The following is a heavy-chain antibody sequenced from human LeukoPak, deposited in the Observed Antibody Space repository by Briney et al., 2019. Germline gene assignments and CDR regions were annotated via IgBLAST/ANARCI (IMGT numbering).Heavy chain of an antibody. D-gene: IGHD2-2*01. CDR2: INPSGGRA. J-gene: IGHJ4*02. CDR1: GYTFTSYA. CDR3: ARDPYCSSTSCYDVVLDY. V-gene: IGHV1-46*01. Sequence: ASVKVSCKASGYTFTSYAMNWVRQAPGQGLEWMGIINPSGGRASYAQKFQGRVTMTRDTSTSTVYMELSSLRSEDTAVYYCARDPYCSSTSCYDVVLDYWGQGTLVTVSS.